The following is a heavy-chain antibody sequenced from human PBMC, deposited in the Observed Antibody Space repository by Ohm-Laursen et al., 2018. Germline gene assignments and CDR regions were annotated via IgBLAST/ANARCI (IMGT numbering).Heavy chain of an antibody. Sequence: GTLSLTCAVYGGSFSGYYWSWIRQPPGKGLEWIGEINHSGSTNYNPSLKSRVTISVDTSRNQFSLKLSSVTAADTAVYYCARVASVAGSFDYCGQGTLVTVSS. D-gene: IGHD6-19*01. CDR3: ARVASVAGSFDY. CDR1: GGSFSGYY. CDR2: INHSGST. J-gene: IGHJ4*02. V-gene: IGHV4-34*01.